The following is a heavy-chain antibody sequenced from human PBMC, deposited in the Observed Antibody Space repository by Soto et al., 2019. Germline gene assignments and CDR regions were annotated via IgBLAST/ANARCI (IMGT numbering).Heavy chain of an antibody. V-gene: IGHV3-23*01. Sequence: PRGSRRLSCEAYGFTLRNYAMTWVRQAPGKGLEWVSLISADDVGTYYAESVKTRFTISTDQSRNTVYLQMDSLRADDTAIYYCAKAKNDYNWDNRPPFDYWGQGTLVPVSS. D-gene: IGHD1-20*01. CDR1: GFTLRNYA. J-gene: IGHJ4*02. CDR3: AKAKNDYNWDNRPPFDY. CDR2: ISADDVGT.